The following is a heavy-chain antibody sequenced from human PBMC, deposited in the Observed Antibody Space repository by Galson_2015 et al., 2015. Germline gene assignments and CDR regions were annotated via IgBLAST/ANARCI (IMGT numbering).Heavy chain of an antibody. CDR2: ISTGGTT. CDR3: AKGFDFWSGLYYFDY. D-gene: IGHD3-3*01. V-gene: IGHV3-23*01. Sequence: SLRLSCAASGFTFSDYAMNWVRQAPGKGLEWVSAISTGGTTYYADSVKGRFSISRDNSKNTLFLQMSSLRAEDTAVYYCAKGFDFWSGLYYFDYWGQGTLVTVSS. J-gene: IGHJ4*02. CDR1: GFTFSDYA.